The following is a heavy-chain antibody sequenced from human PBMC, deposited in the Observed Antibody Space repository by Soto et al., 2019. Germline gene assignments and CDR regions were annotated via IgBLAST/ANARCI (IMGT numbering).Heavy chain of an antibody. J-gene: IGHJ4*02. V-gene: IGHV4-61*01. CDR2: IYYSGGT. CDR1: GGSVSSGSYY. D-gene: IGHD3-22*01. Sequence: SETLSLTCTVSGGSVSSGSYYWSWIRQPPGKGLEWIGYIYYSGGTNYNPSLKSRVTISVDTSKNQFSLKLSSVTAADTAVYYCARANYYDSSGQFDYWGQGTLVTVSS. CDR3: ARANYYDSSGQFDY.